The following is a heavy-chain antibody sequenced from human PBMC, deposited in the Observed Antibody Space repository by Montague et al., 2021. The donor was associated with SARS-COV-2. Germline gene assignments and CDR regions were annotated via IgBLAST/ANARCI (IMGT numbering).Heavy chain of an antibody. Sequence: SETLSLTCTVSGGSISSYYRSWIRQPAGKGLEWIGLIYTSGSANYNPSLKSRVTMSLDTSKNQFSLKLRSVTAADTAVYYCARGSFGMGAFDIWGQGTMVTVSS. CDR3: ARGSFGMGAFDI. D-gene: IGHD1-14*01. V-gene: IGHV4-4*07. CDR2: IYTSGSA. J-gene: IGHJ3*02. CDR1: GGSISSYY.